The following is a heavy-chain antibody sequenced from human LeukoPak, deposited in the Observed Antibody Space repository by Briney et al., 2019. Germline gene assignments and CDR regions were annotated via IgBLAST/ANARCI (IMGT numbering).Heavy chain of an antibody. CDR2: IHPGNSET. Sequence: GESLKISCKGSGYSFSSYWIAWVRQMPGKGLEWMGIIHPGNSETTYNPSFQGQVTMSADKSITTAYLQWSSLEAPDTAMYYCARLAPTYDYGGNSHDAFDIWGQGTMVTVSS. J-gene: IGHJ3*02. D-gene: IGHD4-23*01. CDR3: ARLAPTYDYGGNSHDAFDI. V-gene: IGHV5-51*01. CDR1: GYSFSSYW.